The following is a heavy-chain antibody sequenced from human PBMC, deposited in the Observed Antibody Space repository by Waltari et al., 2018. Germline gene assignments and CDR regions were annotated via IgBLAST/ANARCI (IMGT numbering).Heavy chain of an antibody. CDR2: IYSGGST. J-gene: IGHJ6*02. CDR1: GFTVSSNY. CDR3: ARAPPIVVVPAPLDYYGMDV. D-gene: IGHD2-2*01. V-gene: IGHV3-53*01. Sequence: EVQLVESGGGLIQPGGSLRLSCAASGFTVSSNYMSWVRQAPGKGLEWVSVIYSGGSTYYADSVKGRFTISRDNSKNTLYLQMNSLRAEDTAVYYCARAPPIVVVPAPLDYYGMDVWGQGTTVTVSS.